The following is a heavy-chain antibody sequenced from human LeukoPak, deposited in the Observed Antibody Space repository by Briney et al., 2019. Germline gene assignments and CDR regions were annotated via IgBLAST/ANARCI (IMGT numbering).Heavy chain of an antibody. CDR1: GFTVSNHF. D-gene: IGHD2-8*01. Sequence: GGSLRLSCAASGFTVSNHFMSWVRQAPGKGLEWVGRIKSETDGATTDYAAPVKGRFTISRDDSKNTLYLQTNSLKTEDTAVYYCTTGGTLVYGILGWFDPWGQGTLVTVSS. J-gene: IGHJ5*02. CDR3: TTGGTLVYGILGWFDP. V-gene: IGHV3-15*01. CDR2: IKSETDGATT.